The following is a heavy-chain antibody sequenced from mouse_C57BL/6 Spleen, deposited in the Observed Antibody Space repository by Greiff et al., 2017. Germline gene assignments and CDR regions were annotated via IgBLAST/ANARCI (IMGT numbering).Heavy chain of an antibody. CDR3: ARHGGGGGFAY. V-gene: IGHV5-6*01. CDR1: GFTFSSYG. Sequence: EVNLVESGGDLVKPGGSLKLSCAASGFTFSSYGMSWVRQTPDKRLEWVATISSGGSYTYYPDSVKGRFTISRDNAKNTLYLQMSSLKSEDTAMYCCARHGGGGGFAYWGQGTLVTVSA. CDR2: ISSGGSYT. J-gene: IGHJ3*01.